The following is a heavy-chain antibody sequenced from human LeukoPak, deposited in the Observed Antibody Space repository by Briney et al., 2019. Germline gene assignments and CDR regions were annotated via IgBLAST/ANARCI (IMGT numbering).Heavy chain of an antibody. J-gene: IGHJ6*02. V-gene: IGHV1-18*01. CDR3: ARGNYGMDV. CDR1: GYTFTSYG. Sequence: ASVKVSCKASGYTFTSYGIIWVRQAPGQGLEWMGWISAYNGNTNYAQKFQGRVTMTRDTSISTAYMELSRLRSDDTAVYYCARGNYGMDVWGQGTTVTVSS. CDR2: ISAYNGNT.